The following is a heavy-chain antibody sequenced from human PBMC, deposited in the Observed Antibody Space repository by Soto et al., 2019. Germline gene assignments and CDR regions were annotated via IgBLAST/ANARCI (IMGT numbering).Heavy chain of an antibody. J-gene: IGHJ4*02. CDR3: ARIPHDSSGYYLNY. CDR2: IIPILGIA. CDR1: GGTFSSYT. V-gene: IGHV1-69*02. D-gene: IGHD3-22*01. Sequence: QVQLVQSGAEVKKPGSSVKVSCKASGGTFSSYTISWVRQAPGQGLEWMGRIIPILGIANYAQKFQGRVTITADKSTSTAYMELSSLRSEDTAVYYCARIPHDSSGYYLNYWGQGTLVTVSS.